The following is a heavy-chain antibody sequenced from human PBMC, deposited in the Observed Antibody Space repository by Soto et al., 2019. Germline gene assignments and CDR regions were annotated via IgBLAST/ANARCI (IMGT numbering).Heavy chain of an antibody. Sequence: QVQLQESGPGLVKPSQTLSLTCTVSGGSISSGGSYWTWIRHHPGKGLEWIGYIYYSGSTYYNPSLKSRVTISVDTSKNQFSLKLSSVTAADTAVYYCARGTVTSFDYWGQGTLVTVSS. J-gene: IGHJ4*02. CDR2: IYYSGST. V-gene: IGHV4-31*03. D-gene: IGHD4-17*01. CDR3: ARGTVTSFDY. CDR1: GGSISSGGSY.